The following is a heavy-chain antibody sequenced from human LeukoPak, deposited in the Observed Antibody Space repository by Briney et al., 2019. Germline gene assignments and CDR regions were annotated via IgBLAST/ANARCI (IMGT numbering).Heavy chain of an antibody. J-gene: IGHJ4*02. Sequence: ASVKVSCKASGYTFTGYYMHWVRQAPGQGLEWMGWINPNSGGTNYAQKFQGRVTMTRDTSISTAYMELSRLRSDDTALYYCARERYYSSGNYNNRIDYWGQGTLVTVST. CDR2: INPNSGGT. CDR1: GYTFTGYY. CDR3: ARERYYSSGNYNNRIDY. V-gene: IGHV1-2*02. D-gene: IGHD3-10*01.